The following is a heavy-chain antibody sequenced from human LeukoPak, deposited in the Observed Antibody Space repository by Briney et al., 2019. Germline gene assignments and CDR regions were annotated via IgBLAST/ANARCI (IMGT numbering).Heavy chain of an antibody. CDR3: AEWLRGLGDSFDI. D-gene: IGHD5-12*01. CDR2: INTNTGNP. Sequence: VASVKVSCKASGYTFTSYAMNWVRQAPGQGLEWMGWINTNTGNPTYAQGFTGRFVFSLDTSVSTAYLQISSLKAEDTAVYYCAEWLRGLGDSFDIWGQGTMVTVSS. V-gene: IGHV7-4-1*02. CDR1: GYTFTSYA. J-gene: IGHJ3*02.